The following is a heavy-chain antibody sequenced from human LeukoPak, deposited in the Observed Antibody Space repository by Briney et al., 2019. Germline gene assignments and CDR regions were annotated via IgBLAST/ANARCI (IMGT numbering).Heavy chain of an antibody. CDR2: INPTGGST. CDR3: ARDNSVGDNAWWFDP. D-gene: IGHD1-26*01. CDR1: GYTFYSYG. V-gene: IGHV1-46*02. J-gene: IGHJ5*02. Sequence: ASVKVSCKASGYTFYSYGISWVRQAPGQGLEWMGLINPTGGSTGYAQKFQGRVTMTRDMSTSTDYMELSSLRSEDTAIYYCARDNSVGDNAWWFDPWGQGTLVTVSS.